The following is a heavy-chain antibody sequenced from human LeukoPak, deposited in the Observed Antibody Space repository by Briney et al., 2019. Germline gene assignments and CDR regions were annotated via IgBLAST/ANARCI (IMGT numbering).Heavy chain of an antibody. CDR2: INPNSGGT. CDR3: AILSGSYYVFDY. D-gene: IGHD1-26*01. CDR1: GYTFTGYY. V-gene: IGHV1-2*06. J-gene: IGHJ4*02. Sequence: GAPVKVSCKASGYTFTGYYMHWVRQAPGQGLEWMGRINPNSGGTNYAQKFQGRVTMTRDTSISTAYMELSRLRSDDTAVYYCAILSGSYYVFDYWGQGTLVTVSS.